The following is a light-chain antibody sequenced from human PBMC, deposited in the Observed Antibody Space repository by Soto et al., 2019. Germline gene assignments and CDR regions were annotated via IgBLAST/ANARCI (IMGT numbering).Light chain of an antibody. CDR3: QQYESLPLT. CDR1: QDINKN. J-gene: IGKJ5*01. CDR2: DAS. Sequence: DIQMTQSPSSLSASVLDIVTITCQASQDINKNLIWYQQKPGKAPKLLIYDASDLETGVPSRFSGSGSGTGFTFTISSLQPEDFATYYCQQYESLPLTFGQGTRLEI. V-gene: IGKV1-33*01.